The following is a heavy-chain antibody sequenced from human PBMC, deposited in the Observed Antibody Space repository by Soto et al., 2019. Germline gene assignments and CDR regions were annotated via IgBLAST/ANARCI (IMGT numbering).Heavy chain of an antibody. CDR3: ARVAEMVRGVIFYAFDI. CDR1: GGSISSYY. J-gene: IGHJ3*02. Sequence: PSETLSLTCTVSGGSISSYYWSWIRQPPGKGLEWIGYIYYSGSTNYNPSLKSRVTISVDTSKNQFSLKLSSVTAADTAVYYCARVAEMVRGVIFYAFDIWGQGTMVT. V-gene: IGHV4-59*01. D-gene: IGHD3-10*01. CDR2: IYYSGST.